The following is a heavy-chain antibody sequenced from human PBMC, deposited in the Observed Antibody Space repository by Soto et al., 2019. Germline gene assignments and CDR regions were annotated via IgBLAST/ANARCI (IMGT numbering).Heavy chain of an antibody. CDR3: ARVVRGVIKGGFDS. CDR1: CGSISSGGYY. V-gene: IGHV4-31*03. D-gene: IGHD3-10*01. Sequence: SPETLSLTCTVSCGSISSGGYYWSWIRQHPGKGLEWIGYIYYSGSTYYNPSLKSRVTISVDTYKNQFSLKLSSVTAADTAVYYCARVVRGVIKGGFDSWGQGTLVTVSS. CDR2: IYYSGST. J-gene: IGHJ4*02.